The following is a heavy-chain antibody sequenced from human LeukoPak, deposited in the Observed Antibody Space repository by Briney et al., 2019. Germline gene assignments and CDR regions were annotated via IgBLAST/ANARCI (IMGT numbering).Heavy chain of an antibody. V-gene: IGHV6-1*01. CDR1: GDSVSSNSAA. CDR2: AYYKSKWYN. Sequence: SQTLSLTCAISGDSVSSNSAAWNWIRHSPSSGLEWLGRAYYKSKWYNDYALSVKSRVTINPDTSRNQLSLQLNSVTPEDTAVYYCARGWFGFDIWGQGTMVTVSS. CDR3: ARGWFGFDI. D-gene: IGHD3-10*01. J-gene: IGHJ3*02.